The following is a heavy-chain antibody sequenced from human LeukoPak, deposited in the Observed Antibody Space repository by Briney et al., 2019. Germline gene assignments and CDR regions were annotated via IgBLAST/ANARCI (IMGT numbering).Heavy chain of an antibody. CDR2: INPYSGDT. Sequence: ASVKVSCKASGYAFTGYHIHWVRQAPGQGLEWMGRINPYSGDTNFAQKFQGRVTMTRDTSITTAYLDLSSLTPDDTAVYFCARDQGSLTRSWYTGYWGQGTQVTVSS. CDR3: ARDQGSLTRSWYTGY. J-gene: IGHJ4*02. CDR1: GYAFTGYH. V-gene: IGHV1-2*06. D-gene: IGHD6-13*01.